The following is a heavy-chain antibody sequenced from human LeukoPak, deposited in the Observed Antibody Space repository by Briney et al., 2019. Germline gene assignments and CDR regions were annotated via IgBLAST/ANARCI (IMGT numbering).Heavy chain of an antibody. V-gene: IGHV3-23*01. CDR3: AKDRDGSYYGY. Sequence: GGSLRLSCAASGFMFSRYAMIWVRQAPGKGLEWVSAISGSGGSTYYADSVKGRFTISRDNSKNTLYLQMNSLRAEDTAVYYCAKDRDGSYYGYWGQGTLVTVSS. D-gene: IGHD1-26*01. CDR1: GFMFSRYA. J-gene: IGHJ4*02. CDR2: ISGSGGST.